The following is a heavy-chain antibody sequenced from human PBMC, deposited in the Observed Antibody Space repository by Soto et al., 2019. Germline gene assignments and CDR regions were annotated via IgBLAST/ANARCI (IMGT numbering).Heavy chain of an antibody. CDR1: GYSFTSYW. J-gene: IGHJ5*02. V-gene: IGHV5-10-1*01. D-gene: IGHD3-16*01. CDR3: ARGDYDYVWGSYLNWFDP. Sequence: PGESLKISCKGSGYSFTSYWISWVRQMPGKGLEWMGRIDPSDSYTNYSPSFQGHVTISADKSISTAYLQWSSLKASDTAMYYCARGDYDYVWGSYLNWFDPWGQGTLVTVSS. CDR2: IDPSDSYT.